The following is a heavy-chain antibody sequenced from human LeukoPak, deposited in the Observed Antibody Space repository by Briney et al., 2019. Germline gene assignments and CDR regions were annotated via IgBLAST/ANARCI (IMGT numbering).Heavy chain of an antibody. CDR3: ARGRITMIRGVNIRKGPPEDYYYMDV. J-gene: IGHJ6*03. Sequence: SETLSLTCIVSGGSISSSNYYWGWIRQSPGKGLEWIGSIYSRGSTYYNPSPKSRVIVSSDMSKNQFSLMLNSVTAADTAVYFCARGRITMIRGVNIRKGPPEDYYYMDVWGTGTTVTVSS. V-gene: IGHV4-39*07. D-gene: IGHD3-10*01. CDR2: IYSRGST. CDR1: GGSISSSNYY.